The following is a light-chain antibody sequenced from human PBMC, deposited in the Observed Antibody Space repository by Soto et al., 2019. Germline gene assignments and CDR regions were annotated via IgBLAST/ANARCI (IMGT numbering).Light chain of an antibody. CDR2: TNN. CDR1: KSNIGSNA. J-gene: IGLJ2*01. V-gene: IGLV1-44*01. CDR3: AAWDDRLNGNVV. Sequence: QSVLTQPPSTSGTPGQRVTISCSGSKSNIGSNAVNWYQQFPGTAPKLLIYTNNQRPSGVPDRFSGSKSGTSASLAISGLQSEDEADYYCAAWDDRLNGNVVFGGGTKLTVL.